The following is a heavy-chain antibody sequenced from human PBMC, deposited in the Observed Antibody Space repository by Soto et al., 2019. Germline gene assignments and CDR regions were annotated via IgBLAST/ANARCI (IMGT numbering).Heavy chain of an antibody. J-gene: IGHJ5*02. CDR3: ARDLGYCSTTSCYPWFDP. CDR1: GGSISSFY. CDR2: VYYSGTT. D-gene: IGHD2-2*01. Sequence: PSETLSLTCTVSGGSISSFYWSWVRQPPGKELEWIGYVYYSGTTNYNPSLKSRVTISVDTSKNQFSLKLSSVTAADTAVYYCARDLGYCSTTSCYPWFDPWGQGTLVTVSS. V-gene: IGHV4-59*01.